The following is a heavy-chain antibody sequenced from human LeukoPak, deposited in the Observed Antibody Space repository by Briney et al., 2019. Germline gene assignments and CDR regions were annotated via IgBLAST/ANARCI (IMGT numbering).Heavy chain of an antibody. CDR1: GYTFTSYD. J-gene: IGHJ6*02. V-gene: IGHV1-3*01. CDR2: INAGNGNT. CDR3: ARDPLTIFGVVNEYGMDV. D-gene: IGHD3-3*01. Sequence: ASVKVSCKASGYTFTSYDINWVRQATGQRLEWMGWINAGNGNTKYSQKFQGRVTITRDTSASTAYMELSSLRSEDTAVYYCARDPLTIFGVVNEYGMDVWGQGTTVTVSS.